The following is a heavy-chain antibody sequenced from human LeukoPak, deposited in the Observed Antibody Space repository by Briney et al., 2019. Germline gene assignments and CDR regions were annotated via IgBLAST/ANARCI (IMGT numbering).Heavy chain of an antibody. D-gene: IGHD3-16*01. V-gene: IGHV3-21*01. CDR3: ARDQRLGAFDI. CDR2: ISSSSSYI. Sequence: GGSLRLSCAASGFTFSSYSMNWVRQAPGKGLEWVSSISSSSSYIYYADSVKGRFTISRDKAKNSLYLQMNSLRAEDTAVYYCARDQRLGAFDIWGQGTMVTVSS. CDR1: GFTFSSYS. J-gene: IGHJ3*02.